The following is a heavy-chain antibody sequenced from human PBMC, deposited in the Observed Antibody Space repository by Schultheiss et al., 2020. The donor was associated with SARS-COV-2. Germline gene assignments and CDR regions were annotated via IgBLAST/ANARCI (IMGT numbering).Heavy chain of an antibody. CDR3: AQKGGGLRF. J-gene: IGHJ4*02. CDR2: ISNSGGST. D-gene: IGHD1-26*01. Sequence: GESLKISCAASGFTFASYAMSWVRQAPGKGLEWVSIISNSGGSTYYPDSVKGRFTISRDNSMNTVYLQMNSLRADDTAVYYCAQKGGGLRFGGLGTLVTVSS. V-gene: IGHV3-23*01. CDR1: GFTFASYA.